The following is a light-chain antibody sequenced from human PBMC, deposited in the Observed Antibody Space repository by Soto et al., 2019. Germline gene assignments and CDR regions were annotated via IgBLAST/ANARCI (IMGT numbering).Light chain of an antibody. CDR2: DAS. CDR1: QNSSRW. V-gene: IGKV1-5*01. Sequence: DIQMTQSPSTLSASVGDRVTITCRASQNSSRWLAWYQQKPGKAPNLLIYDASTVKTGVPSRFSGSGSGTEFNLTINSLQPDDFATYYCQQYNSYPLTFGQGTKVEIK. CDR3: QQYNSYPLT. J-gene: IGKJ1*01.